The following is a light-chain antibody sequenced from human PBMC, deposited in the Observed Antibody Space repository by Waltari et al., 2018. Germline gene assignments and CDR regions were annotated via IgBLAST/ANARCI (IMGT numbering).Light chain of an antibody. V-gene: IGKV1-5*03. CDR1: QSVNSW. CDR2: KAS. J-gene: IGKJ1*01. CDR3: QQYNSYSLWT. Sequence: DIQMTQSPSTLSASIGDRVTITCRVSQSVNSWLAWYQQKPGKAPKLLIYKASNLDSGVPSRFSGGGSGTEFTLTISSLQPDDFATYYCQQYNSYSLWTFGQGTKVEIK.